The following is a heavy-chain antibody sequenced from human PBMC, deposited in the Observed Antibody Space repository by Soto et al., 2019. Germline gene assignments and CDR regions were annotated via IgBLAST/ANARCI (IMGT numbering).Heavy chain of an antibody. D-gene: IGHD3-3*01. Sequence: QVQLVESGGGVVQPGRSLRLSCAASGFTFSSYGMHWVRQAPGKGLEWVAVIWYDGSNKYYADSVKGRFTISRDNSKNTLYLQMNSLRAEDTAVYYCARGYYDFWSGYDNHDAFDIWDQGTMVTVSS. CDR3: ARGYYDFWSGYDNHDAFDI. J-gene: IGHJ3*02. V-gene: IGHV3-33*01. CDR2: IWYDGSNK. CDR1: GFTFSSYG.